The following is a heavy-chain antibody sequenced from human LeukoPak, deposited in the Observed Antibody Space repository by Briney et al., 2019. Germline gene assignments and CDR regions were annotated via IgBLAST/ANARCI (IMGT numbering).Heavy chain of an antibody. V-gene: IGHV3-7*04. CDR2: IKQDGSEK. CDR1: GFTFSSYW. J-gene: IGHJ4*02. CDR3: VRGGYGGNSSPPGY. D-gene: IGHD4-23*01. Sequence: PGGSLRLSCAASGFTFSSYWMSWVRQAPGKGLEWVANIKQDGSEKYYVDSVKGRFTISRDNAKNSLYLQMNSLRAEDTAVYYCVRGGYGGNSSPPGYWGQGTLVTVSS.